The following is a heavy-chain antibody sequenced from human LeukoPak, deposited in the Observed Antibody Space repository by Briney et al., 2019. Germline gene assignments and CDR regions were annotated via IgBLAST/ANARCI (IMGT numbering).Heavy chain of an antibody. J-gene: IGHJ4*02. Sequence: GGSLRLSCSASGFTFSSYAMNWVRQAPGKGLEWVSYISSSGSTISYADSVKGRFTISRDNAKNSLYLQMNSLRAEDTAIYYCARGRSRHSTSWYPFDYWGQGTLVTVSS. CDR3: ARGRSRHSTSWYPFDY. CDR2: ISSSGSTI. V-gene: IGHV3-48*03. D-gene: IGHD6-13*01. CDR1: GFTFSSYA.